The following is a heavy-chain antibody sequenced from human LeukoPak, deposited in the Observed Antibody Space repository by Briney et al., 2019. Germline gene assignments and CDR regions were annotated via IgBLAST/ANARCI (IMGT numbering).Heavy chain of an antibody. D-gene: IGHD3-10*01. CDR3: ANDLKATMVRGVIRYDY. CDR2: MNEDGSER. CDR1: GFAFRNYF. Sequence: GGSLRLSCATSGFAFRNYFMMWVRQAPGKGLEWVANMNEDGSERNYLDSVKGRFTISRDNVQNSLYLQMHSLRAEDTAVYYCANDLKATMVRGVIRYDYWGQGTLVTVSS. J-gene: IGHJ4*02. V-gene: IGHV3-7*03.